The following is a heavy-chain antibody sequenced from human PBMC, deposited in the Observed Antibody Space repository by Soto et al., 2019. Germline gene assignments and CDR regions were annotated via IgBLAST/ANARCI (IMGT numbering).Heavy chain of an antibody. Sequence: QVQLVQSGAEVKKPGSSVKVSCKASGGTFGSYAFSWVRQAPGQGLEWMGGIIPVSGAAHYAQKFQGRVTITADESTSTAYMALSSLSSQDTAVYYCATALGCRSTSCTLDYWGQGTRVIVSS. V-gene: IGHV1-69*01. CDR3: ATALGCRSTSCTLDY. CDR1: GGTFGSYA. J-gene: IGHJ4*02. CDR2: IIPVSGAA. D-gene: IGHD2-2*01.